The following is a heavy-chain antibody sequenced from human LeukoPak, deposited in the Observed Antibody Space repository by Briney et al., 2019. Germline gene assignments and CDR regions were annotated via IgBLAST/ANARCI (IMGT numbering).Heavy chain of an antibody. CDR2: ISAYNGNT. Sequence: ASVKVSCKASGYTFTSYGISWVRQAPGQGLEWMGWISAYNGNTNYAQKLQGRVTMTTDTSTSTAYMELRSLRSDDTAVYYCARGVTIFGVVSDAFDIWGQGTMVTVSS. V-gene: IGHV1-18*01. J-gene: IGHJ3*02. CDR3: ARGVTIFGVVSDAFDI. D-gene: IGHD3-3*01. CDR1: GYTFTSYG.